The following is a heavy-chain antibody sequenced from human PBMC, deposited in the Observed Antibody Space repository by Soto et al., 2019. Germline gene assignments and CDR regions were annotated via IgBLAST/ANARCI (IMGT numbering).Heavy chain of an antibody. D-gene: IGHD6-13*01. J-gene: IGHJ6*02. CDR1: GYIFTNYW. CDR3: ARTSAAGKYYYGMDV. Sequence: LGESLKISCKGSGYIFTNYWIGWVRQMPGKGLEWMGIIYPGDSDTRYSPSFQGQVTISADKSISTAYLQWSSLKASDTAMYYCARTSAAGKYYYGMDVWGQGTTVTVSS. CDR2: IYPGDSDT. V-gene: IGHV5-51*01.